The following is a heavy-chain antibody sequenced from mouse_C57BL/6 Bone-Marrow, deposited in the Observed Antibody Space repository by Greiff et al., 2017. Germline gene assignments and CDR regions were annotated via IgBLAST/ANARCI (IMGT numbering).Heavy chain of an antibody. J-gene: IGHJ4*01. D-gene: IGHD1-1*01. CDR2: IHPNSGST. CDR1: GYTFTSYW. CDR3: ARYHYYGSSPYAMDY. Sequence: QVQLKQPGAELVKPGASVKLSCKASGYTFTSYWMHWVKQRPGQGLAWIGMIHPNSGSTNYNEKFKSKATLTVDKSSSTAYMQLSSLTSEDSAVYYCARYHYYGSSPYAMDYWGQGTSVTVSS. V-gene: IGHV1-64*01.